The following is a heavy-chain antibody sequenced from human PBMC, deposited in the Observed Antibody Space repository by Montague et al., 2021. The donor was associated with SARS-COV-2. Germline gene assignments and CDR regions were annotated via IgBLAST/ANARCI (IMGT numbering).Heavy chain of an antibody. V-gene: IGHV4-31*03. Sequence: TLSLTCTVAGGSISIDGYDWSWIRQHPGKGLEWIGYIYYSGSTYYNPSLKSRVTISVDTSKNQFSLKLSSVTAADTAVYYCARVHIVVVTAMRYFDLWGRGTLVTVSS. CDR3: ARVHIVVVTAMRYFDL. J-gene: IGHJ2*01. D-gene: IGHD2-21*02. CDR1: GGSISIDGYD. CDR2: IYYSGST.